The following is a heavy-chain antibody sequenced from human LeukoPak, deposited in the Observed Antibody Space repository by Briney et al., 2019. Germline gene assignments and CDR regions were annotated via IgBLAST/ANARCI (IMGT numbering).Heavy chain of an antibody. D-gene: IGHD2-8*02. CDR2: INHNGSDE. J-gene: IGHJ4*02. CDR1: GFTFSFHW. Sequence: GGSLRLSCAAAGFTFSFHWMHWVRQAPGEGLEWVANINHNGSDEYYVDSVKGRFTIYRENAKKSLYLQMNSLRSEDTAVYYCARDGGVRGRLAYFDYWGQGNLVAVSS. V-gene: IGHV3-7*01. CDR3: ARDGGVRGRLAYFDY.